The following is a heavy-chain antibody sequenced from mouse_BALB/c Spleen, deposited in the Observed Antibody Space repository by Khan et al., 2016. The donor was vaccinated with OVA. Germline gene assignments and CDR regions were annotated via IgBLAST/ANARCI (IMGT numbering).Heavy chain of an antibody. CDR2: ISPGNGDT. CDR3: AGRNYFGYTVAY. D-gene: IGHD1-2*01. J-gene: IGHJ3*01. V-gene: IGHV1-77*01. CDR1: GYTFTDYY. Sequence: QVQLKQSGAELARPGASVKLSCKASGYTFTDYYINWVKQRTGQGLEWIGKISPGNGDTYYNEKFKGKATLTADKSSTTAYLQRSSLTSEASAVYFCAGRNYFGYTVAYWGQGTLVTVSA.